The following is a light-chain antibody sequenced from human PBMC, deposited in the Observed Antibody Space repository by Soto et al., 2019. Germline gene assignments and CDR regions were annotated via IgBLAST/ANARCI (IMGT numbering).Light chain of an antibody. J-gene: IGLJ2*01. CDR1: SSNIGAGYD. Sequence: QCVLTQAPSESGAPGQRVTISCTGSSSNIGAGYDVHWYQQLPGTAPKLLIYGNSNRPSGVPDRFSGSKSGTSASLAITGLQAEDEADYYCQSYDSSLSGLFGGGTKLTVL. V-gene: IGLV1-40*01. CDR3: QSYDSSLSGL. CDR2: GNS.